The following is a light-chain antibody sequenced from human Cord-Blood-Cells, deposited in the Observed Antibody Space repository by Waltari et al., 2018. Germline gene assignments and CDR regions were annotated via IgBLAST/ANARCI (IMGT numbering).Light chain of an antibody. CDR1: SSDVGGYNY. CDR3: SSYTSSSTYD. Sequence: PGQSITISCTGTSSDVGGYNYVSWYQQHPGKATKLMIYEVSNRPSGVSNRFSGSKSGNTASLTISGLQAEDEADYYCSSYTSSSTYDFGTGTKVTVL. J-gene: IGLJ1*01. CDR2: EVS. V-gene: IGLV2-14*01.